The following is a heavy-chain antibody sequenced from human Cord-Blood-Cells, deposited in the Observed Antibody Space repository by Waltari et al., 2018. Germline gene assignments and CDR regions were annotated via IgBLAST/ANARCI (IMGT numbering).Heavy chain of an antibody. CDR1: GYTFTGYY. J-gene: IGHJ4*02. V-gene: IGHV1-2*04. Sequence: QVQLVQSGAEVKKPGASVKVSCKASGYTFTGYYMHWVRQAPGQGIEWMGWINPNSGGTNYAQKFQGWVTMTRDTPISTAYMELSRLRSDDTAVYYCARGDSPAEYSFDYWGQGTLVTVAS. D-gene: IGHD6-6*01. CDR2: INPNSGGT. CDR3: ARGDSPAEYSFDY.